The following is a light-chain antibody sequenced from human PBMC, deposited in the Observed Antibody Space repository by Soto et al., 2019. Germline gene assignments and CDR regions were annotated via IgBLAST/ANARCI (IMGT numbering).Light chain of an antibody. CDR1: QSVNSNY. CDR2: GAF. V-gene: IGKV3-20*01. J-gene: IGKJ1*01. Sequence: EIVLTQSPGILSLSPGERATLSCTASQSVNSNYLAWFQQHPGQPPRLLIFGAFRRATGIPDRFSGSGTETDFTLSITRLEPEDFAVYYCQQYGSSGTFGQGTKVEIK. CDR3: QQYGSSGT.